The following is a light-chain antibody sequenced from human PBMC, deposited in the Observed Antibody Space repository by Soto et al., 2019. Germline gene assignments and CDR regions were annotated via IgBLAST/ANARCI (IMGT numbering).Light chain of an antibody. J-gene: IGKJ1*01. V-gene: IGKV1-5*03. CDR2: KAS. CDR3: QHYGGVWT. CDR1: QTISSW. Sequence: DIQMSQSPSTLSASVGDRVTITCRASQTISSWLAWYQQKPGKAPKLLIYKASTLKSGVPSRFSGTGSATEFRLTISSLQPDDFATYHCQHYGGVWTFGQGTKVDIK.